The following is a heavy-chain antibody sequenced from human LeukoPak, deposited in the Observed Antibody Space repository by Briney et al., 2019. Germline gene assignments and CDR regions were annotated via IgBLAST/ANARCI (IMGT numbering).Heavy chain of an antibody. V-gene: IGHV3-30*18. D-gene: IGHD3-9*01. CDR2: ISYDGSNK. CDR3: AKVGSRLRYFDWLLEGYFDY. J-gene: IGHJ4*02. Sequence: QPGGSLRLSCAASGFTFSSYGMHWVRQAPGKGLEWVAVISYDGSNKYYADSVKGRFTISRDNSKNTLYLQMNSLRAEDTAVYYCAKVGSRLRYFDWLLEGYFDYWGQGTLVTVSS. CDR1: GFTFSSYG.